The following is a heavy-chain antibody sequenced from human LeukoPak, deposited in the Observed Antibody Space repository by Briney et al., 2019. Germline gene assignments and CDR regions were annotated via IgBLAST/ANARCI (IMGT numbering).Heavy chain of an antibody. CDR2: INHSGST. CDR3: ARGVTSALSYYDGMDV. D-gene: IGHD2/OR15-2a*01. J-gene: IGHJ6*02. CDR1: IGSFSGYY. V-gene: IGHV4-34*01. Sequence: SETLSLTCAVYIGSFSGYYWSWIRQTPGKGLEWIGEINHSGSTYYNPSLESRVTISVDPSKNRFSLNLHSVTAADTAVYYCARGVTSALSYYDGMDVWGQGTTVTVSS.